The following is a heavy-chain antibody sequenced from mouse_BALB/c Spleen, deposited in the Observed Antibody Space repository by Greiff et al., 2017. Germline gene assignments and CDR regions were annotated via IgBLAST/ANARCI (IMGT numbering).Heavy chain of an antibody. Sequence: EVQLVESGPGLVKPSQSLSLTCTVTGYSITSDYAWNWIRQFPGNKLEWMGYISYSGSTSYNPSLKSRISITRDTSKNQFFLQLNSVTTEDTATYYCARGNLYYFDYWGQGTTLTVSS. D-gene: IGHD2-1*01. V-gene: IGHV3-2*02. CDR3: ARGNLYYFDY. J-gene: IGHJ2*01. CDR2: ISYSGST. CDR1: GYSITSDYA.